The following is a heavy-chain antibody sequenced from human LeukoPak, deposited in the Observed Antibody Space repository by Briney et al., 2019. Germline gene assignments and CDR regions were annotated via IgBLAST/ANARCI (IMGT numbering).Heavy chain of an antibody. CDR3: DRVVVAATIFARSYYFDY. CDR2: IYYSGST. V-gene: IGHV4-30-4*01. CDR1: GGSISSGDYY. Sequence: SETLSLTCTVSGGSISSGDYYWSWIRQPPGKGLEWIGYIYYSGSTYYNPSLKSRVTISVDTSKNQFSLKLSSVTAADTAVYYCDRVVVAATIFARSYYFDYWGQGTLVTVPS. D-gene: IGHD2-15*01. J-gene: IGHJ4*02.